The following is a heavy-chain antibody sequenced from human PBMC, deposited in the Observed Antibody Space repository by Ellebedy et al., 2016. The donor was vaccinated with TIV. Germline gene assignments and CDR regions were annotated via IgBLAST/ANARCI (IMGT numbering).Heavy chain of an antibody. J-gene: IGHJ4*02. Sequence: GESLKISCAASGFTFSSYAMSWVRQAPGKGLEWVSAISGSGGSTYYADSVKGRFTISRDNSKNTLYLQMTSLRAEDTAVYYCAKDPQFRYYDSSGYYLDYFDYWGQGTLVTVSS. CDR1: GFTFSSYA. CDR2: ISGSGGST. V-gene: IGHV3-23*01. D-gene: IGHD3-22*01. CDR3: AKDPQFRYYDSSGYYLDYFDY.